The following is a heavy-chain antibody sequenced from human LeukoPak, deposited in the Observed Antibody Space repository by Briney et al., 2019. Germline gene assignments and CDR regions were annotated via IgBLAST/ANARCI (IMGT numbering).Heavy chain of an antibody. Sequence: SETLSLTCTVSGGSISSYYWSWIRQPAGKGLEWIGRIYYSGSTNYNPSLKSRVTISVDTSKNQFSLKLSSVTAADTAVYYCARDGTVRGAPGYYYGMDVWGQGTTVTVSS. CDR3: ARDGTVRGAPGYYYGMDV. D-gene: IGHD3-10*01. J-gene: IGHJ6*02. CDR2: IYYSGST. V-gene: IGHV4-59*12. CDR1: GGSISSYY.